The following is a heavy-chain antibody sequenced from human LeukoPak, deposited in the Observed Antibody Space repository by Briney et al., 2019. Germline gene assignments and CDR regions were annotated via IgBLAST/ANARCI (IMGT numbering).Heavy chain of an antibody. Sequence: TSETLSLTCTVSGGSISSYYWSWIRQSPTQGLEWIAYIYYSGSTKYNPSLKSRVTISADRSKNQISLQVDSMTAADTAVYYCARARTWSFDAFDIWGQGTMVTVSS. D-gene: IGHD1-14*01. V-gene: IGHV4-59*01. CDR1: GGSISSYY. CDR2: IYYSGST. CDR3: ARARTWSFDAFDI. J-gene: IGHJ3*02.